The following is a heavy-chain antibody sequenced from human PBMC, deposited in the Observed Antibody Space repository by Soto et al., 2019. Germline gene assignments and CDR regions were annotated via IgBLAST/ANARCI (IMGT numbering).Heavy chain of an antibody. CDR1: GFTFSSYA. Sequence: GGSLRLSCAASGFTFSSYAMSWVRQAPGKGLEWVSAISGSGGSTYYADSVKGRFTISRDNSKNTLYLQMNSLRAEDTAVYYCAKDLSSYYDFWSGMDVWGQGTTVTVSS. V-gene: IGHV3-23*01. CDR3: AKDLSSYYDFWSGMDV. J-gene: IGHJ6*02. D-gene: IGHD3-3*01. CDR2: ISGSGGST.